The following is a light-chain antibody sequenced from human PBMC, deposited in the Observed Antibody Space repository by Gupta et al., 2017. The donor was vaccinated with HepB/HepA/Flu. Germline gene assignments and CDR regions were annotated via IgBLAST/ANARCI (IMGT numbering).Light chain of an antibody. J-gene: IGKJ4*01. CDR1: QGISSW. CDR2: ATS. Sequence: LHMTQSPSSVSASVGDRVTITCRASQGISSWLAWYQQRPGKAPKLLIYATSSLQSGVPARFSGSGSGTDFTLTISRLQPDDFATYYCQQANSLPPLFGGGTKVEIK. CDR3: QQANSLPPL. V-gene: IGKV1-12*01.